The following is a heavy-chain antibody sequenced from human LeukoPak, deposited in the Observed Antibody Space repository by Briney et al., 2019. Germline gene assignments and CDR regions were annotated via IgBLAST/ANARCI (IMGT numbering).Heavy chain of an antibody. CDR2: ISDNGGST. CDR1: GFTFNNYA. CDR3: AKRANNDAFDI. V-gene: IGHV3-23*01. D-gene: IGHD4/OR15-4a*01. Sequence: GGSLRLSCAATGFTFNNYAMSWVRQAPGKGLEWVSTISDNGGSTYYADSVKGRFTISRDNSKNTLYLQMNSLRAEDTAVYYCAKRANNDAFDIWGQGTTVTVSS. J-gene: IGHJ3*02.